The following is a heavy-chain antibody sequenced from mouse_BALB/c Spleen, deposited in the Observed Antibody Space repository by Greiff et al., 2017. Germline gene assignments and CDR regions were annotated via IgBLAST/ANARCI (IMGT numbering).Heavy chain of an antibody. CDR1: GFTFSSFG. Sequence: EVKLMESGGGLVQPGGSRKLSCAASGFTFSSFGMHWVRQAPEKGLEWVAYISSGSSTIYYADTVKGRFTISRDNPKNTLFLQMTSLRSEDTAMYYCARKRLRVSMDYWGQGTSVTVSS. V-gene: IGHV5-17*02. D-gene: IGHD3-1*01. CDR3: ARKRLRVSMDY. CDR2: ISSGSSTI. J-gene: IGHJ4*01.